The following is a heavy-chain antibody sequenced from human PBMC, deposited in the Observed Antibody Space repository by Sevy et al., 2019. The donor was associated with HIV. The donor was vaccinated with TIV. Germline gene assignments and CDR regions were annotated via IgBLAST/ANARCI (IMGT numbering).Heavy chain of an antibody. CDR2: INPSGGST. CDR1: GYTFTSYY. V-gene: IGHV1-46*03. D-gene: IGHD4-17*01. Sequence: ASVKVSCKASGYTFTSYYMHWVRQAPGQGLEWMGIINPSGGSTSYAQKFQGRVTMTRDTSTSTVYMELSSLRSEDTAMYYCARDTTGTLPGIDPWGQGTLVTVSS. J-gene: IGHJ5*02. CDR3: ARDTTGTLPGIDP.